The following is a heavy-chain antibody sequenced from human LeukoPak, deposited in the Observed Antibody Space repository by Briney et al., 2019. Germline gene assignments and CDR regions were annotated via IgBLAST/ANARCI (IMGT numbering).Heavy chain of an antibody. CDR3: ARDKRVGDILTGYLREEAFDI. CDR2: IYYSGST. D-gene: IGHD3-9*01. Sequence: KPSETLSLTCTVSGGSISSSSYYWGWIRQPPGKGLEWIGSIYYSGSTYYNPSLKSRVTISVDTSKNQFSLKLSSVTAADTAVYYCARDKRVGDILTGYLREEAFDIWGQGTMVTVSS. J-gene: IGHJ3*02. CDR1: GGSISSSSYY. V-gene: IGHV4-39*07.